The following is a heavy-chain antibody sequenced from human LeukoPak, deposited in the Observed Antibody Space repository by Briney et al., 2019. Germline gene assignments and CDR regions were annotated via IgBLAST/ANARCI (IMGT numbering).Heavy chain of an antibody. CDR3: AKRGDIEVVQVGIRPGPNYYGMDV. D-gene: IGHD2-2*02. V-gene: IGHV3-23*01. Sequence: GGSLRLSCAASGFTFNNYAMTWVRQAPGKGLEWVSGISGGGGGTYHADSVKGRFIISRDNSKNMLYLQMNSLRAEDTAVYYGAKRGDIEVVQVGIRPGPNYYGMDVWGQGTTVTVSS. CDR1: GFTFNNYA. J-gene: IGHJ6*02. CDR2: ISGGGGGT.